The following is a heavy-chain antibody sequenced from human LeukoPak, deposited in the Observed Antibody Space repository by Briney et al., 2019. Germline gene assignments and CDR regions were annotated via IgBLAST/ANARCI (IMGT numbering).Heavy chain of an antibody. V-gene: IGHV4-34*01. D-gene: IGHD6-13*01. CDR2: INHSGST. J-gene: IGHJ4*02. CDR1: GGSFSGCY. CDR3: ARGESSKNSSSWYYFDY. Sequence: PSETLSLTCAVYGGSFSGCYWSWIRQPPGKGLEWIGEINHSGSTNYNPSLKSRVTISVDTSKNQFSLKLSSVTAADTAVYYCARGESSKNSSSWYYFDYWGQGTLVTVSS.